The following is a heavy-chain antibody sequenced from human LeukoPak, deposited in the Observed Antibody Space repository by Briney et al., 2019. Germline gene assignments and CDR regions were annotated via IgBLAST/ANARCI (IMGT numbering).Heavy chain of an antibody. CDR3: ARVGADYVNDLDYFDY. CDR1: GFTFSSYG. CDR2: ISGSGGST. D-gene: IGHD4-17*01. V-gene: IGHV3-23*01. Sequence: GGTLRLSCAASGFTFSSYGMSWVRQAPGKGLEWVSAISGSGGSTYYADSVKGRFTISRDNAKNSLYLQMNSLRAEDTAVYYCARVGADYVNDLDYFDYWGQGTLVTVSS. J-gene: IGHJ4*02.